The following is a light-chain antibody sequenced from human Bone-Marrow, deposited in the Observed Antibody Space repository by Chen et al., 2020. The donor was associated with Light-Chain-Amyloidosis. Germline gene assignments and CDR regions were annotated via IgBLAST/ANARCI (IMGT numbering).Light chain of an antibody. CDR3: ATWEDSMNGPV. Sequence: QSVLTPSPSVSGTPGLRVTISCSGSSSNIGHNSVNWYVQLPGTAPKLLIYTNSQRPSGVPDRFSGSKSGASASLAISGLRSEDEAHYYCATWEDSMNGPVFGGGTHLTVL. CDR1: SSNIGHNS. J-gene: IGLJ3*02. V-gene: IGLV1-44*01. CDR2: TNS.